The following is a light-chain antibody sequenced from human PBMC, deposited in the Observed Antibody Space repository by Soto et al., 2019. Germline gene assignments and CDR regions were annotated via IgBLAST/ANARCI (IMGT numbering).Light chain of an antibody. CDR1: NSNIGRNY. CDR3: ATWDNTLSVEV. Sequence: QSVLTQPPSVSAAPGQKVTISCFGSNSNIGRNYVSWYQQLPGTAPKLLIYGNNNRHSGITDRISGSKSGTSATLDITGLQPGDEADYYCATWDNTLSVEVFGGGTKVTVL. J-gene: IGLJ3*02. V-gene: IGLV1-51*01. CDR2: GNN.